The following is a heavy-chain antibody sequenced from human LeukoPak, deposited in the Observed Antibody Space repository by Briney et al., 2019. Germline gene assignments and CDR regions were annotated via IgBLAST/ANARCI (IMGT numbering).Heavy chain of an antibody. CDR1: GGSISSYY. V-gene: IGHV4-59*08. CDR2: IYYRGST. D-gene: IGHD3-22*01. Sequence: PSETLSLTCTVSGGSISSYYWSWIRQPPGKGLEWIGYIYYRGSTNHNPSLKTRVTISVDTSKNQFSLKLSSVTAADTAVYYCARPHYDSSGYYSGWFDPWGQGTLVTVSS. J-gene: IGHJ5*02. CDR3: ARPHYDSSGYYSGWFDP.